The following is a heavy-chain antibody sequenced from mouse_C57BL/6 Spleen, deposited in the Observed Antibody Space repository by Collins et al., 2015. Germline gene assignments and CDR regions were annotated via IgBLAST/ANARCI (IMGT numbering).Heavy chain of an antibody. V-gene: IGHV1-82*01. J-gene: IGHJ4*01. CDR2: IYPGDGHT. CDR1: GYEFSSYW. Sequence: QVQLQQSGAELVKPGASVKISCKASGYEFSSYWMNWVKQRPGKGLEWIGRIYPGDGHTNYNGKFKGKATLTADKSSSTAYMQLSSLTSEDSAVYFCARIYDGYPYAMDYWDRGTSVTVSS. D-gene: IGHD2-3*01. CDR3: ARIYDGYPYAMDY.